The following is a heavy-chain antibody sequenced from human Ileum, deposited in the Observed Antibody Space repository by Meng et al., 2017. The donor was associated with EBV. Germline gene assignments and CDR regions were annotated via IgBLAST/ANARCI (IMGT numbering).Heavy chain of an antibody. Sequence: QLQLQESDPALGKPSGTLSFPCSVSGGSITSYSYYWGWIRQPPGKGLEWIATIYHTGSTYYNPSLKSRVTISVDTSKNEFSLKVTSVTAADTALYYCARRDTAWFDPWGRGTLVTVSS. J-gene: IGHJ5*02. D-gene: IGHD2-21*02. V-gene: IGHV4-39*01. CDR2: IYHTGST. CDR3: ARRDTAWFDP. CDR1: GGSITSYSYY.